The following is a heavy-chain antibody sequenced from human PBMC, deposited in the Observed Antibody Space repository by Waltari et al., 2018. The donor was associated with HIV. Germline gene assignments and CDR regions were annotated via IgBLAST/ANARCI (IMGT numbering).Heavy chain of an antibody. CDR2: ISWNSGTI. D-gene: IGHD4-17*01. V-gene: IGHV3-9*01. J-gene: IGHJ2*01. CDR1: GFTFDDYA. Sequence: EVQLVESGGGLVQPGRSLRLPCAAPGFTFDDYALHWVRQAPGKGLEWVSGISWNSGTIGYADSVKGRFTISRDNAKNSLYLQMNSLRAEDTALYYCAKDKRSGYGGNSVWYFDLWGRGTLVTVSS. CDR3: AKDKRSGYGGNSVWYFDL.